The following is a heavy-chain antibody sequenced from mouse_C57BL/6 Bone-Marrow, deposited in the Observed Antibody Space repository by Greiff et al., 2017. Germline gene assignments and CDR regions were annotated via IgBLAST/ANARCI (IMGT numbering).Heavy chain of an antibody. D-gene: IGHD2-4*01. CDR2: ISAGGSYT. V-gene: IGHV5-4*01. J-gene: IGHJ4*01. Sequence: EVQVVESGGGLVKPGGSLKLSCAASGFTFSSYAMSWVRQTPEKRLEWVATISAGGSYTYYPDNVKGRFTISRDNAKNNLYLQMSHLKSEDTAMYYCARQLRAMDYWGQGTSVTVSS. CDR1: GFTFSSYA. CDR3: ARQLRAMDY.